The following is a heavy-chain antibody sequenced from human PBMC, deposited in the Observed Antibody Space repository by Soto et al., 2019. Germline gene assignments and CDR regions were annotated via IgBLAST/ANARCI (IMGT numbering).Heavy chain of an antibody. J-gene: IGHJ6*02. CDR2: ISAYNGNT. CDR1: GYTFTSYG. V-gene: IGHV1-18*01. Sequence: QVQLVQSGAEVKKPGASVKVSCKASGYTFTSYGISWVRQAPGQGLEWMGWISAYNGNTNYAQKXQGRVTMTPAPXTXTSXMERRSLRSDDTAVYYCARDRYSSSWDYYYYGMDVWGQGTTVTVSS. CDR3: ARDRYSSSWDYYYYGMDV. D-gene: IGHD6-13*01.